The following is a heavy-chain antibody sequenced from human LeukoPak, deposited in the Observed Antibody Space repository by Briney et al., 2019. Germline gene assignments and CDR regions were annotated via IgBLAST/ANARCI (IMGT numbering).Heavy chain of an antibody. CDR1: GGSISSSSYY. CDR3: ARNGGDYLFDY. Sequence: PSETLSLTCTVSGGSISSSSYYWGWIRQPPGKGLEWIGSIYYSGSTYYNPSLKSRVTISVDTSKNQFSLKLSSVTAADTAVYYCARNGGDYLFDYWGQGTLVTVSS. V-gene: IGHV4-39*07. CDR2: IYYSGST. D-gene: IGHD2-21*02. J-gene: IGHJ4*02.